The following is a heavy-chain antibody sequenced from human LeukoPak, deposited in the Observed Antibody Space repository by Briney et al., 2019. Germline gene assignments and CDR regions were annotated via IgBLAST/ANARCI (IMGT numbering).Heavy chain of an antibody. V-gene: IGHV1-69*04. D-gene: IGHD3-3*01. J-gene: IGHJ5*02. CDR1: GGTFSSYT. CDR3: AREAVFGVVIIGNWFDP. Sequence: SVKVSCKASGGTFSSYTISWVRQAPGQGLEWMGRIIPILGIANYAQKFQGRVTITADKSTSTAYMELSSLRSEDTAVYYCAREAVFGVVIIGNWFDPWGQGTLVTVSP. CDR2: IIPILGIA.